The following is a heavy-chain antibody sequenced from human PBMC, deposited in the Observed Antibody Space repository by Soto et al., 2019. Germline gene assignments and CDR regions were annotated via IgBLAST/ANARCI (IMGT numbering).Heavy chain of an antibody. Sequence: VQLQESGPGVVKPSETLSLACTASDDSISNYYWNWIRQPPGKGLEWIGNIHDTKNTNYNPSLMRRVTISLDTSKNQCSRKMNSVTAADTAVYYCTTGSGWSSEHWGRGTLVTVSS. D-gene: IGHD6-19*01. CDR3: TTGSGWSSEH. V-gene: IGHV4-59*08. CDR2: IHDTKNT. CDR1: DDSISNYY. J-gene: IGHJ4*02.